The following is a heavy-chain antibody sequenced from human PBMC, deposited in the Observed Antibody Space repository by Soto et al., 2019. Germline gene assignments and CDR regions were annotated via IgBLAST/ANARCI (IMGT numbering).Heavy chain of an antibody. V-gene: IGHV4-4*03. D-gene: IGHD5-18*01. J-gene: IGHJ5*02. CDR1: GGSISSSNW. CDR2: IYHSGST. CDR3: ARGGYSYGSNWFDP. Sequence: NLRRTLSLTCAVSGGSISSSNWWSWVRQPPGKGLEWIGEIYHSGSTNYNPSLKSRVTISVDKSKNQFSLKLSSVTAADTAVYYCARGGYSYGSNWFDPWGQGTLVTVSS.